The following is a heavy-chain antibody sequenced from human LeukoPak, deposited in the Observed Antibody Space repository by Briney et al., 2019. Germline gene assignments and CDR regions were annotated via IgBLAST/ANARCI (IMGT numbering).Heavy chain of an antibody. CDR1: TFNKAW. Sequence: PGGSLRLSCVLSTFNKAWMNWVRQAPGKGLEWVGRVKNRGDGMATDYAAPVKGRFIISRDDSKKTVYLQMDSLKTEDTAVYFCTTEYFGGFEYWGQGTLVTVSS. CDR2: VKNRGDGMAT. J-gene: IGHJ4*02. V-gene: IGHV3-15*07. D-gene: IGHD3-16*01. CDR3: TTEYFGGFEY.